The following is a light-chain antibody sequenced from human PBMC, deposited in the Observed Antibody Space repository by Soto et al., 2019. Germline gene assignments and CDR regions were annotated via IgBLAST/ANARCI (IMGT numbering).Light chain of an antibody. CDR1: SSDVGSYNL. CDR2: EGS. J-gene: IGLJ1*01. CDR3: CSYARSSTYV. V-gene: IGLV2-23*01. Sequence: VLTQPASVSGSPGQSITISCTGTSSDVGSYNLVSWYQQHPGKAPKLMIHEGSKRPSGVSNRFSGSKSGNTASLTISGLQAEDEADYYCCSYARSSTYVFGTGTKVTVL.